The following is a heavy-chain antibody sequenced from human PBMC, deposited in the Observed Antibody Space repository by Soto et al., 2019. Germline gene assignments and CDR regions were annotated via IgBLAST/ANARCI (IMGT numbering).Heavy chain of an antibody. Sequence: EVQLVESGGSLVKPGGSLRLSCSASGFAFSTYTMDWVRQAPGKGLEWVSSISNSNNYTYYSDSVTGRFTISRDNAKNSLNLQMNSLRVDDTAVYYCAARGWYRGDYWGQGTLVTVSS. J-gene: IGHJ4*02. CDR2: ISNSNNYT. D-gene: IGHD6-19*01. CDR3: AARGWYRGDY. V-gene: IGHV3-21*01. CDR1: GFAFSTYT.